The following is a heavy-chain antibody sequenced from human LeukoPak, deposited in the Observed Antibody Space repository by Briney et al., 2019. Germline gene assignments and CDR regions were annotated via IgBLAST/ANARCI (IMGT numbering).Heavy chain of an antibody. CDR2: IYYSGST. CDR3: ARRDDYGDYRDY. J-gene: IGHJ4*02. D-gene: IGHD4-17*01. CDR1: GGSISSGSYY. V-gene: IGHV4-39*01. Sequence: TSQTLSLTCTVSGGSISSGSYYWGWIRQPPGKGLEWIGSIYYSGSTYYNPSLKSRVTISVDTSKNQFSLKLSSVTAADTAVYYCARRDDYGDYRDYWGQGTLVTVSS.